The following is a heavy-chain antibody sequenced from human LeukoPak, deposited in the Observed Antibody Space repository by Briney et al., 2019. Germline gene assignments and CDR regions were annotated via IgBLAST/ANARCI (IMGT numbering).Heavy chain of an antibody. Sequence: PGGSLRLSCAASGFTFSSYGMHWVRQAPGKGLEWVAVISYDGSNKYYADPVKGRFTISRDNSKNTLYLQMNSLRAEDTAVYYCAKDRVIYCSGGSCYSSGYFQHWGQGTLVTVSS. V-gene: IGHV3-30*18. CDR2: ISYDGSNK. CDR1: GFTFSSYG. D-gene: IGHD2-15*01. CDR3: AKDRVIYCSGGSCYSSGYFQH. J-gene: IGHJ1*01.